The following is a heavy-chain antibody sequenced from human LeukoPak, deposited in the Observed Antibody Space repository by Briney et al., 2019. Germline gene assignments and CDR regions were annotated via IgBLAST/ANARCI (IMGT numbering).Heavy chain of an antibody. CDR2: ISAYNGNT. Sequence: GASVKVSCKASGYTFTSYGISWVRQAPGQGLEWMGWISAYNGNTNYAQKLQGRVTTTTDTSTSTAYMELRSLRSDDTAVYYCARVHHYYGSGSPFDYWGQGTLVTVSS. D-gene: IGHD3-10*01. CDR1: GYTFTSYG. J-gene: IGHJ4*02. CDR3: ARVHHYYGSGSPFDY. V-gene: IGHV1-18*01.